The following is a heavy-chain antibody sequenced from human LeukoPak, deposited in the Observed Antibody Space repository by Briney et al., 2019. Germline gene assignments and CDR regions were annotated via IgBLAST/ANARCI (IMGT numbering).Heavy chain of an antibody. Sequence: GGSLRLSCAASGFTFSSYSMNWVRQAPGKGLEWVSSINVGSRYIYYADSLKGRFTISRDNAKNSLYLQMNSLRAEDTAVYYCTKRGIAAAASFDYWGQGTLVTVSS. D-gene: IGHD6-13*01. CDR3: TKRGIAAAASFDY. J-gene: IGHJ4*02. V-gene: IGHV3-21*01. CDR2: INVGSRYI. CDR1: GFTFSSYS.